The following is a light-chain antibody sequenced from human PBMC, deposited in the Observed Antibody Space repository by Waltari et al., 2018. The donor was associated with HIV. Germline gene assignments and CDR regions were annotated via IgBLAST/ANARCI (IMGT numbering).Light chain of an antibody. J-gene: IGLJ1*01. V-gene: IGLV2-14*03. CDR2: DAT. Sequence: SALTQPASVSGSPGQSISISCSGTGSDIGASDFVSWYQQHPGRPPKLIIYDATNRPSDVSARFSASKSDTTASLTITGLQDEDEADYFCSSFTTSQTYIFGSGSRVTVL. CDR1: GSDIGASDF. CDR3: SSFTTSQTYI.